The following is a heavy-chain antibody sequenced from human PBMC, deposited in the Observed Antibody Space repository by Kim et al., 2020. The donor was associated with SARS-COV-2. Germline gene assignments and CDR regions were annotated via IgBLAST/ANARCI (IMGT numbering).Heavy chain of an antibody. Sequence: SETLSLTCAVYGGSFSGYYWSWIRQPPGKGLEWIGEINHSGSTNYNPSLKSRVTISVDTSKNQFSLKLSSVTAADTAVYYCARGSKPYYYYYMDVWGKGTTGTVSS. CDR3: ARGSKPYYYYYMDV. J-gene: IGHJ6*03. CDR2: INHSGST. D-gene: IGHD4-4*01. CDR1: GGSFSGYY. V-gene: IGHV4-34*01.